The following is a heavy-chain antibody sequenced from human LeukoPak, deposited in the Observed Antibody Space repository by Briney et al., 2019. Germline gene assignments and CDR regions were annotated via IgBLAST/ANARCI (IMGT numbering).Heavy chain of an antibody. CDR3: ARGRQQLVQLRSYYGMDV. J-gene: IGHJ6*04. D-gene: IGHD6-13*01. V-gene: IGHV4-34*01. Sequence: SSETLSLTCAVYGGSFSGYYWSWIRQPPGKGLEWIGEINHSGSTNYNPSLKSRVTISVDTSKNQFSLKLSSVTAADTAVYYCARGRQQLVQLRSYYGMDVWGKGTTVTVSS. CDR2: INHSGST. CDR1: GGSFSGYY.